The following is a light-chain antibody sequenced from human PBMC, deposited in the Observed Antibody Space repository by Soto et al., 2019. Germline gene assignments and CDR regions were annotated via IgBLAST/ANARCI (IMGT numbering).Light chain of an antibody. CDR2: DVS. J-gene: IGKJ4*01. V-gene: IGKV3-11*01. CDR3: QQRDSVPLA. CDR1: ESVGSD. Sequence: ENVLTQSPATLSLSPGEGATLSCRASESVGSDLAWYQQKPGQPPRLLSYDVSGRATGVPVRFSGSGSVTDFTLTISSLETEDFAVYYWQQRDSVPLAFGGGTKGEIK.